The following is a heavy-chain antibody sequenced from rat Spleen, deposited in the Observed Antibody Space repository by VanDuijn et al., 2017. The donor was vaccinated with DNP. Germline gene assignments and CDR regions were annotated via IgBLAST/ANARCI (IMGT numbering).Heavy chain of an antibody. Sequence: EVQLVESGGGLVQPGRSLKLSCAASGFTFSDYNMAWVRQAPKKGLEWVATIIYDGNRTYYRDSVKGRFTISRDNAKSTLYLQMDSLRSEDTATYYCTTGSWYFDFWGPGTMVTVSS. CDR1: GFTFSDYN. D-gene: IGHD5-1*01. CDR2: IIYDGNRT. CDR3: TTGSWYFDF. V-gene: IGHV5S10*01. J-gene: IGHJ1*01.